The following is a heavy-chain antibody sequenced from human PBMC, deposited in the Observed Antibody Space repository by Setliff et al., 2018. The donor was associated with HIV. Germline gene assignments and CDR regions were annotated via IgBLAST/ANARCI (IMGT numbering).Heavy chain of an antibody. CDR2: IYRSGSTT. CDR3: AKDRIGKYDYFDH. J-gene: IGHJ4*02. V-gene: IGHV3-23*03. D-gene: IGHD3-16*01. Sequence: GGSLRLSCAASGFTFSSYAMSWVRQAPGKGLEWVSVIYRSGSTTYYADSVRGRFTISRDNSKNTLYLEMNSLRGEDTAVYYCAKDRIGKYDYFDHWGQGTPVTAPQ. CDR1: GFTFSSYA.